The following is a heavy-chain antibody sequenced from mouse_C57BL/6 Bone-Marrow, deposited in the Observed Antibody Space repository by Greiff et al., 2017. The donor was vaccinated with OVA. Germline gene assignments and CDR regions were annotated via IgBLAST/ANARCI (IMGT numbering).Heavy chain of an antibody. Sequence: EVKLQESGPGLVKPSQSLSLTCSVTGYSITSGYYWNWIRQFPGNKLEWMGYISYDGSNNYNPSLKNRISITRDTSKNQFFLKLNSVTTEDTATYYCASPSPYYYGSSYWYFDVWGTGTTVTVSS. V-gene: IGHV3-6*01. CDR1: GYSITSGYY. D-gene: IGHD1-1*01. CDR2: ISYDGSN. CDR3: ASPSPYYYGSSYWYFDV. J-gene: IGHJ1*03.